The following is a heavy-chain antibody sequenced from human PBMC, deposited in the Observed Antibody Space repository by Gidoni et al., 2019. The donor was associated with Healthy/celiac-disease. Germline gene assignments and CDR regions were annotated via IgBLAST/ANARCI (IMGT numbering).Heavy chain of an antibody. CDR3: ARGAGLWFGPGMDV. CDR1: GFTFSSYG. D-gene: IGHD3-10*01. CDR2: IWYDGSNK. Sequence: QVQLVESGGGVVQPGRSLRLSCAASGFTFSSYGMHWVRQAPGKGLEWLAVIWYDGSNKYYADSVKGRFTISRDNSKNTLYLQMNSLRAEDTAVYYCARGAGLWFGPGMDVWGQGTTVTVSS. J-gene: IGHJ6*02. V-gene: IGHV3-33*01.